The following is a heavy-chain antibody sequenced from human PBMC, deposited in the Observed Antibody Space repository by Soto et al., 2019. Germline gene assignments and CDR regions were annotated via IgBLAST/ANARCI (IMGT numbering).Heavy chain of an antibody. V-gene: IGHV3-23*01. CDR2: LSRGGGST. CDR1: GFTYSSHG. J-gene: IGHJ3*02. CDR3: ARDGQYRTDGFDI. Sequence: EAQLLESVGELIQPGGSLRLSCAASGFTYSSHGMSWVRQAPGKGREWIAGLSRGGGSTYYADSVKGRFTISRDNSKNTLDLIMNSLRVEDTALYYCARDGQYRTDGFDIWGQGTMVTVSS. D-gene: IGHD5-12*01.